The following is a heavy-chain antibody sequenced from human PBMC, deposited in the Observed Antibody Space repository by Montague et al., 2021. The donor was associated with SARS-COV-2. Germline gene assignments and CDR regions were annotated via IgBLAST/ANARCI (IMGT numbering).Heavy chain of an antibody. D-gene: IGHD3-3*01. CDR2: IWYDGSNK. CDR1: GFTFSYYG. V-gene: IGHV3-33*08. J-gene: IGHJ4*02. Sequence: SLRLSCAASGFTFSYYGMNWVRQAPGKGLEWVAVIWYDGSNKYYADSAKGRFTISRDKSKNTLYLQMNSLRAEDTAVYYCARSKGVVINGVCDYWGQGTLVTVSS. CDR3: ARSKGVVINGVCDY.